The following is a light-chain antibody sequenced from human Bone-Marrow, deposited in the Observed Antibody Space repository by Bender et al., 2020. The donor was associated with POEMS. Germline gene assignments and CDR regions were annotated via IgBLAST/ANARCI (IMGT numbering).Light chain of an antibody. CDR1: SSNIGTNP. Sequence: QSVLTQPPSASGTPVQRVTISCSGSSSNIGTNPVNWYQQLPGTAPKLLIYINNQRPSGVPDRFSGSKSGTSASLAISGLQSEDEVDYYCAAWDDSLNGWVFGGGTKLTVL. J-gene: IGLJ3*02. V-gene: IGLV1-44*01. CDR2: INN. CDR3: AAWDDSLNGWV.